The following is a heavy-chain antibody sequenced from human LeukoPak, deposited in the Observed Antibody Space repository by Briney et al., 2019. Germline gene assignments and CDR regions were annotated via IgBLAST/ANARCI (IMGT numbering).Heavy chain of an antibody. CDR3: ARDRDSSGWYLYFDY. CDR1: GYTFTSYG. Sequence: GASVKVSCKASGYTFTSYGISWVRQAPGQGLEWIGWISAYNGNTNYAQKLQGRVTMTTDTSTSTAYMELRSLRSDDTAVYYCARDRDSSGWYLYFDYLGRRTLVTVSS. J-gene: IGHJ4*02. V-gene: IGHV1-18*01. D-gene: IGHD6-19*01. CDR2: ISAYNGNT.